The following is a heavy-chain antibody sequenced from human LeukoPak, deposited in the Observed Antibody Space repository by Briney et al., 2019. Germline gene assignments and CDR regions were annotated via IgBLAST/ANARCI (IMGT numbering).Heavy chain of an antibody. D-gene: IGHD1-7*01. CDR2: IIPIFGTA. Sequence: EASVKVSCKASGYTFTSYGISWVRQAPGQGLEWMGGIIPIFGTANYAQKFQGRVTITADESTSTAYMELSSLRSEDTAVYYCAAKVTGTTAFDYWGQGTLVTVSS. CDR3: AAKVTGTTAFDY. J-gene: IGHJ4*02. CDR1: GYTFTSYG. V-gene: IGHV1-69*13.